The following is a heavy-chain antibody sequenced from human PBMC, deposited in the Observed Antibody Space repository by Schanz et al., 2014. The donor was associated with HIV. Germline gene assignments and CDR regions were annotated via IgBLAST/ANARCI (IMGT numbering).Heavy chain of an antibody. J-gene: IGHJ2*01. CDR1: GFTFSNHD. CDR2: ITTTGDT. Sequence: EHLVESGGGLARPGGSLRLSCLASGFTFSNHDMHWVRQETGKVLEWVSSITTTGDTFYPGSVKGRFTISREDAKSSLYLQMSNLRAGDTAVYYCARARIDVGWLLRRNLWYFDLWGRGTLVSVSS. CDR3: ARARIDVGWLLRRNLWYFDL. V-gene: IGHV3-13*01. D-gene: IGHD2-15*01.